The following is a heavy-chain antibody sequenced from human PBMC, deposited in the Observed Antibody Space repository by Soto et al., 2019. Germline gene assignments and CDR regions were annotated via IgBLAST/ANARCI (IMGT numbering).Heavy chain of an antibody. Sequence: EVQLLESGGGLVQPGGSLRLSCAASGFTFSSYAMSWVRQAPGKGLEWVSAISGSGGSTYYADSVKGRFTISRDNSKNTLYLQMNSLRAEDTAVYYCAKEGVGYCSGGSCYPAVRWFDPWGQGTLVTVSS. D-gene: IGHD2-15*01. CDR1: GFTFSSYA. CDR2: ISGSGGST. CDR3: AKEGVGYCSGGSCYPAVRWFDP. J-gene: IGHJ5*02. V-gene: IGHV3-23*01.